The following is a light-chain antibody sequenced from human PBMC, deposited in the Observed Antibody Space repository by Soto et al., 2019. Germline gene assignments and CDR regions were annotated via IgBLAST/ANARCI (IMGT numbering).Light chain of an antibody. Sequence: EIVMTQSPATLSVSPGERATLSCRASQSVSTNLAWYQQKPGQAPRLLIYGASNRAPGIPARFSGTGSGTEFTLTISSLQSEDFAVYYCQQNNNWPPFTFGPGTKVDIK. CDR2: GAS. CDR3: QQNNNWPPFT. CDR1: QSVSTN. J-gene: IGKJ3*01. V-gene: IGKV3-15*01.